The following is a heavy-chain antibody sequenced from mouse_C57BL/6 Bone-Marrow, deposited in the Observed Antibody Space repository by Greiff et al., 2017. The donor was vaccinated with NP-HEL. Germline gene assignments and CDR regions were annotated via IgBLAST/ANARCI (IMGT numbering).Heavy chain of an antibody. CDR1: GFNIKDYY. CDR2: IDPEDGET. Sequence: VQLKQSGAELVKPGASVKLSCTASGFNIKDYYMHWVKQRTEQGLEWIGRIDPEDGETKYAPKFPGKATITADTSSNTAYLQLSSLTSEDTAVYYCARSSSEDYWGQGTTLTVSS. J-gene: IGHJ2*01. CDR3: ARSSSEDY. V-gene: IGHV14-2*01. D-gene: IGHD1-1*01.